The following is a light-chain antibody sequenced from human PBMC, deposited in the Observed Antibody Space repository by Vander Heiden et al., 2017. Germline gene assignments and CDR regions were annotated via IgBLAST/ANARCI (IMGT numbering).Light chain of an antibody. CDR1: QSLVYSEGNTY. CDR3: MQGTHWPPIT. Sequence: VVMTQSPLSLPVTLGQPGSISCRSSQSLVYSEGNTYLNWFQQTPGQSPRRLIYKVSNRDSGLPDRFSGSGSGTDVTLKISRGEAEDVGVYDCMQGTHWPPITFGGGTRVEIK. V-gene: IGKV2-30*01. CDR2: KVS. J-gene: IGKJ4*01.